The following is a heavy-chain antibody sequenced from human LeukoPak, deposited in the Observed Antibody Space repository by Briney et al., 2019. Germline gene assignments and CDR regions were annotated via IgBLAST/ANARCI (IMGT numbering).Heavy chain of an antibody. CDR2: MNPNSGNT. D-gene: IGHD5-12*01. V-gene: IGHV1-8*01. Sequence: ASVKVSCKASGYTFTSYDINWVRQATGQGLEGMGWMNPNSGNTGYAQKFQGRVTMTRNTSISTAYMELSSLRSEDTAVYYCARGTKIRGYSGYDYGYYFDYWGQGTLVTVSS. CDR3: ARGTKIRGYSGYDYGYYFDY. CDR1: GYTFTSYD. J-gene: IGHJ4*02.